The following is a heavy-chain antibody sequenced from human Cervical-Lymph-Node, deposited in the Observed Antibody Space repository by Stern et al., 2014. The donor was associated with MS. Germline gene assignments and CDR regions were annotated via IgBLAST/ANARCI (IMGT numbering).Heavy chain of an antibody. CDR1: GYTLTELS. CDR3: ATVHEERDYHVEYFQH. D-gene: IGHD4-17*01. CDR2: FDPEDGET. V-gene: IGHV1-24*01. Sequence: QVQLVQSGAEVKKPGASVKVSCKVSGYTLTELSMHWVRQAPGKGLEWMGGFDPEDGETIYAQKFQGRVTMTEDTSTDTAYMELSSLRSEDTAVYYCATVHEERDYHVEYFQHWGQGTLVTVSS. J-gene: IGHJ1*01.